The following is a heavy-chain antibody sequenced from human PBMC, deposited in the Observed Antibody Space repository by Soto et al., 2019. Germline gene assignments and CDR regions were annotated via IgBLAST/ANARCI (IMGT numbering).Heavy chain of an antibody. Sequence: GGSLRLSCAASGFTFSSYAMSWVRQAPGKGLEWVSAISGSGGSTYYADSVKGRFTVSRDNSKNTLYLQMNSLRAEDTAVYYCAKGGGFGELLYSDYWGQGTLVTVSS. CDR3: AKGGGFGELLYSDY. J-gene: IGHJ4*02. D-gene: IGHD3-10*01. CDR2: ISGSGGST. CDR1: GFTFSSYA. V-gene: IGHV3-23*01.